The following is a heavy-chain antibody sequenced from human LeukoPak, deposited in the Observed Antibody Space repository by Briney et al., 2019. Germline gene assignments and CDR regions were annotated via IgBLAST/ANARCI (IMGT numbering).Heavy chain of an antibody. Sequence: PGGSLRLSCAASGFTFSSYGMHWVRQAPGKGLEWVAFIRYDGSNKYYADSVKGRFTISRDNSKNTLYLQMNSLRAEDTAVYYCAKPASSSWGLFDYWGQGTLVTVSS. V-gene: IGHV3-30*02. CDR2: IRYDGSNK. CDR3: AKPASSSWGLFDY. D-gene: IGHD6-13*01. J-gene: IGHJ4*02. CDR1: GFTFSSYG.